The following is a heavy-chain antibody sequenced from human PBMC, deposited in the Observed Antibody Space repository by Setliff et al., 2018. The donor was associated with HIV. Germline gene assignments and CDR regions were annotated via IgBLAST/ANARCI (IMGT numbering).Heavy chain of an antibody. Sequence: GGSLRLSCAASGFTFSSYAMHWVRQAPGKGLEWVAFIWYDGSDKYYADSVKGRFTISGDNSKNTLFLEMNYLRAEDTAVYYCAKVYGTGYFYYYYGMHVWGQGTTVTVSS. CDR2: IWYDGSDK. V-gene: IGHV3-30*02. J-gene: IGHJ6*02. CDR3: AKVYGTGYFYYYYGMHV. D-gene: IGHD2-8*02. CDR1: GFTFSSYA.